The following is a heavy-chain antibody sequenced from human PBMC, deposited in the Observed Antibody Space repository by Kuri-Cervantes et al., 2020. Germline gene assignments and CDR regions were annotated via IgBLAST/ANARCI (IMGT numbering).Heavy chain of an antibody. CDR3: ASAGRDRGYYYGMDV. CDR1: GGSISSSSSY. D-gene: IGHD3-10*01. CDR2: IYTSGST. V-gene: IGHV4-61*05. Sequence: SETLSLTCTVSGGSISSSSSYWGWIRQPPGKGLEWIGRIYTSGSTNYNPSLKSRVTMSVDTSKNQFSLKLSSVTAADTAVYYCASAGRDRGYYYGMDVWGQGTTVTVSS. J-gene: IGHJ6*02.